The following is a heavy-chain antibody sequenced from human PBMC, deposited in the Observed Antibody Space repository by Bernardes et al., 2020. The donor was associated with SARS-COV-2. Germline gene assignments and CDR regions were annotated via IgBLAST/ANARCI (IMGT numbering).Heavy chain of an antibody. Sequence: ASVKVSCKASGFTFTSSAVHWVRQAPGQGLEWMGIINPSGGSTSYAQKFQGRVTMTRDTSTSTVYMELSSLRSEDTAVYYCARDGDIVVVPARPLDYWGQGTLVTVSS. CDR2: INPSGGST. CDR3: ARDGDIVVVPARPLDY. CDR1: GFTFTSSA. D-gene: IGHD2-2*01. V-gene: IGHV1-46*03. J-gene: IGHJ4*02.